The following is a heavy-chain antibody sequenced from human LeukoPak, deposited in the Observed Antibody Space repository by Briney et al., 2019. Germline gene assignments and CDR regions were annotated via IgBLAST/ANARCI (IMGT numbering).Heavy chain of an antibody. CDR3: ARHLSGVTGYTYGRGIDY. CDR1: GFTFSSYN. D-gene: IGHD5-18*01. J-gene: IGHJ4*02. CDR2: IKQDGSEK. V-gene: IGHV3-7*01. Sequence: PGGSLRLSCAASGFTFSSYNMNWVRQAPGKGLEWVANIKQDGSEKYYVDSVKGRFTISRDNAKNSLYLQMNSLRAEDTAIYYCARHLSGVTGYTYGRGIDYWGQGTLVTVSS.